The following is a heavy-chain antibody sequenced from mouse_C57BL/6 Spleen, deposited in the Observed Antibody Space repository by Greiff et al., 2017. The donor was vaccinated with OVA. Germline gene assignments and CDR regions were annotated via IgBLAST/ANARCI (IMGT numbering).Heavy chain of an antibody. V-gene: IGHV1-22*01. D-gene: IGHD2-5*01. CDR3: ASGTFYYSTCEDCFDY. J-gene: IGHJ2*01. CDR2: INPNNGGN. CDR1: GYTFTDYN. Sequence: EVQLQQSGPELVKPGASVKMSCKASGYTFTDYNMHWVKQSPGKSLEWIGYINPNNGGNCYNQKFKGKATLTANKSSSTAYMALRSLTSDDSAVYYCASGTFYYSTCEDCFDYWGQGTTLTVST.